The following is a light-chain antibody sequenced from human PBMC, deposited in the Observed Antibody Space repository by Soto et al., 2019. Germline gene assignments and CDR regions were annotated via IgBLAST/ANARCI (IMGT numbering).Light chain of an antibody. CDR2: GAS. V-gene: IGKV3-20*01. J-gene: IGKJ3*01. Sequence: VVLTQSPGTLSLSPGARATLSCRASQTISSSYLAWYQQKPGQAPRLLICGASSRATGIPDRFSGSGSGTDFTLTISRLEPEDFAVYYCQQYTGSVFTFGPGTKVDIK. CDR3: QQYTGSVFT. CDR1: QTISSSY.